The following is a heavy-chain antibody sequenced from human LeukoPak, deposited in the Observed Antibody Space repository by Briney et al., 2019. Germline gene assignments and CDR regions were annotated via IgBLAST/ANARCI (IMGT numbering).Heavy chain of an antibody. CDR2: ICSNDNNT. J-gene: IGHJ4*02. CDR3: AKGTSSSCYSAPNY. Sequence: GGSLRLSCAASGFTFSSYAMNWVRQAPGKGLEWVSAICSNDNNTYYANSVKGRFTISRDNSKNTLSLQLNSLRAEDTAVYYCAKGTSSSCYSAPNYWGQGTLVTVSS. V-gene: IGHV3-23*01. D-gene: IGHD2-15*01. CDR1: GFTFSSYA.